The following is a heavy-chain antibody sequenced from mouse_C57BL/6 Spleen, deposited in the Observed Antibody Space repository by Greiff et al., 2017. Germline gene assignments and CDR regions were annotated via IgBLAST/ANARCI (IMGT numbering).Heavy chain of an antibody. J-gene: IGHJ2*01. Sequence: QVQLQQSGAELVRPGASVTLSCKASGYTFTDYEMHWVKQTPVHGLEWIGALDPETGGTAYNQKFKGKAILTADKSSSTAYMELRSLTSEDSAVYYCTRSDGYYGYYFDYWGQGTTLTVSS. CDR3: TRSDGYYGYYFDY. V-gene: IGHV1-15*01. CDR2: LDPETGGT. D-gene: IGHD2-3*01. CDR1: GYTFTDYE.